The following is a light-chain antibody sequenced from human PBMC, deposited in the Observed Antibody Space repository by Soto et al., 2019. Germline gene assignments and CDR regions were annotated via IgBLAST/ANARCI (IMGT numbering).Light chain of an antibody. CDR1: QNVSSNL. J-gene: IGKJ1*01. V-gene: IGKV3-20*01. CDR2: GAS. CDR3: QKYGNFWT. Sequence: TVLTQSPGTLSFSPFERATLSYRSSQNVSSNLLVWSQQPPGQAPRLLIYGASSRATGIPDRFSGSGSGTDFSLTIRRLEPDDFAVYYCQKYGNFWTFGQGTKV.